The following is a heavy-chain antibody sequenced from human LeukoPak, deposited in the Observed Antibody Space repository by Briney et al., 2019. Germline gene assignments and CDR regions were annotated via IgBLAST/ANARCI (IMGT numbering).Heavy chain of an antibody. CDR3: ARDLRLETTSGY. CDR2: IKNKANSYTT. Sequence: GGSLRLSCAASGFTFSDHYMDWVRQAPGKGLEWVGRIKNKANSYTTEYAASVKGRFTISRDDSKNSLYLQMNSLKTEDTAVYSCARDLRLETTSGYWGQGTLVTVSS. CDR1: GFTFSDHY. V-gene: IGHV3-72*01. J-gene: IGHJ4*02. D-gene: IGHD1-7*01.